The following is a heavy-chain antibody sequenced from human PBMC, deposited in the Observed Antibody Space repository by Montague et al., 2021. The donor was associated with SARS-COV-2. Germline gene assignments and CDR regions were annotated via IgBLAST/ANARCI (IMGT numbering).Heavy chain of an antibody. Sequence: SLRLSCAASGFTFSSCSLNLVRQAPGKGLEWVSYISSSISTIYYXDSXQGLFTISRDNAKNSLYLQMNSLRAEATALYYCARVLRWGYYDILTGYYRPLDYWGQGTLVTVSS. V-gene: IGHV3-48*04. D-gene: IGHD3-9*01. CDR3: ARVLRWGYYDILTGYYRPLDY. CDR2: ISSSISTI. J-gene: IGHJ4*02. CDR1: GFTFSSCS.